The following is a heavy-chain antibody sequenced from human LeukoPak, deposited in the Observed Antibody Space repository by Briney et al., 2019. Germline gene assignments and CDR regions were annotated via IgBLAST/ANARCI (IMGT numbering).Heavy chain of an antibody. CDR2: ISSGSSSI. V-gene: IGHV3-21*06. J-gene: IGHJ4*02. D-gene: IGHD2-15*01. CDR3: ARGDCAGGNCFLY. Sequence: GGSLRLSCAASGFTFSSYTMNWVRQAPGKGLEWVSSISSGSSSIYYADSVKGRITISRDNAKNSLYLQMNSLGAEDTAVYYCARGDCAGGNCFLYWGQGTLVTVSS. CDR1: GFTFSSYT.